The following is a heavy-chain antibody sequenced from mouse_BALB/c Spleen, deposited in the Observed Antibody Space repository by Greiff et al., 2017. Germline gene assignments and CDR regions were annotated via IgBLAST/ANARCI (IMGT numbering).Heavy chain of an antibody. V-gene: IGHV2-9*02. CDR3: AREDYGSSSGAY. CDR2: IWAGGST. J-gene: IGHJ3*01. Sequence: VMLVESGPGLVAPSQSLSITCTVSGFSLTSYGVHWVRQPPGKGLEWLGVIWAGGSTNYNSALMSRLSISKDNSKSQVFLKMNSLQTDDTAMYYCAREDYGSSSGAYWGQGTLVTVSA. D-gene: IGHD1-1*01. CDR1: GFSLTSYG.